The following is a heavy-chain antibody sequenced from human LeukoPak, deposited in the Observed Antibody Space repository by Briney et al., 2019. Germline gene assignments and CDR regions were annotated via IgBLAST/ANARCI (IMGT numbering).Heavy chain of an antibody. CDR1: GYSFTSYW. CDR2: IYPGDSDT. D-gene: IGHD3-3*01. Sequence: GESLKISCKGSGYSFTSYWTGWVRQMPGKGLEWMGIIYPGDSDTRYSPSFQGQVTISADKSISTAYLQWSSLKASDTAMYYCARSGFISDFWSGYYYYMDVWGKGTTVTVSS. V-gene: IGHV5-51*01. CDR3: ARSGFISDFWSGYYYYMDV. J-gene: IGHJ6*03.